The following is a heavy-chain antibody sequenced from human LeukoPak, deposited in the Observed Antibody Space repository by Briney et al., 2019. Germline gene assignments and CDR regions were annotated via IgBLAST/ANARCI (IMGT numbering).Heavy chain of an antibody. CDR3: ARRPWQYYYDSSDYFDY. Sequence: NSSETLSLTCAVYGGSFSGYYWSWIRQPPGKGLEWIGSIYYSGSTYYNPSLKSRVTISVDTSKNQFSLKLSSVTAADTAVYYCARRPWQYYYDSSDYFDYWGQGTLVTVSS. CDR1: GGSFSGYY. J-gene: IGHJ4*02. CDR2: IYYSGST. V-gene: IGHV4-34*01. D-gene: IGHD3-22*01.